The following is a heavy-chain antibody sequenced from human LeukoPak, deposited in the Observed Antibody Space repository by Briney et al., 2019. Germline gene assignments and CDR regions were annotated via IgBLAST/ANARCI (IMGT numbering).Heavy chain of an antibody. D-gene: IGHD6-13*01. CDR2: ISWDGGST. CDR1: GFTFDDYA. J-gene: IGHJ4*02. Sequence: GGSLRLSCAASGFTFDDYAMHWVRQAPGKGLEWVSLISWDGGSTYYADSVKGRFTISRDNSKNSLYLQMNSLRAEDTALYYCARHWIAAAGTGGFDYWGQGALVTVSS. V-gene: IGHV3-43D*03. CDR3: ARHWIAAAGTGGFDY.